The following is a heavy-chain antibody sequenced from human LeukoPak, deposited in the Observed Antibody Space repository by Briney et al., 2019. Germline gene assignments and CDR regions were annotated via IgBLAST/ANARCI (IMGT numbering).Heavy chain of an antibody. V-gene: IGHV3-74*01. J-gene: IGHJ6*02. CDR1: GFTFSSYG. Sequence: GGSLRLSCAASGFTFSSYGMHWVRQAPGKGLVWVSRINSDGSSTSYADSVKGRFTISRDNAKNTLYLQMNSLRAEDTAVYYCARGDIVVVPAAIATSDYYGMDVWGQGTTVTVSS. CDR2: INSDGSST. D-gene: IGHD2-2*01. CDR3: ARGDIVVVPAAIATSDYYGMDV.